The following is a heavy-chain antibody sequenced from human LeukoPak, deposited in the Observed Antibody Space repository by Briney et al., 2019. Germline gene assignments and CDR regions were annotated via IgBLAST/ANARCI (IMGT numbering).Heavy chain of an antibody. V-gene: IGHV4-59*08. CDR3: ARTTYYDFWTPYGMDV. J-gene: IGHJ6*02. Sequence: PSETLSLTCAVYGGSFSSYYWSWIRQPPGKGLEWIGYIYYSGSTNYNPSLKSRVTISVDTSKNQFSLKLSSVTAADTAVYYCARTTYYDFWTPYGMDVWGQGTTVTVSS. D-gene: IGHD3-3*01. CDR2: IYYSGST. CDR1: GGSFSSYY.